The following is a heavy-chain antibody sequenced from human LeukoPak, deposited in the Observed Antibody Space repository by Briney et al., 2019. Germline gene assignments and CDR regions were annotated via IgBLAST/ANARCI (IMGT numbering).Heavy chain of an antibody. V-gene: IGHV3-15*01. J-gene: IGHJ4*02. Sequence: GGSLRLSCAASGFTFSYAWMNWVRQAPGKGLEWAGRIKSKTDGGTTDYAASVKGRFTISRDDSKNTLYLQMNSLKTEDTAVYYCTTAYIAATKDFDYWGQGTLVSVSS. CDR2: IKSKTDGGTT. D-gene: IGHD5-12*01. CDR3: TTAYIAATKDFDY. CDR1: GFTFSYAW.